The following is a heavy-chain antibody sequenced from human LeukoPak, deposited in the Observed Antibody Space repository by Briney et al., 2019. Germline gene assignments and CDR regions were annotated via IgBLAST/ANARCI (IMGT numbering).Heavy chain of an antibody. J-gene: IGHJ5*02. V-gene: IGHV4-59*01. CDR1: GGSISSYY. CDR2: IYYSGST. Sequence: SETLSLTCTVFGGSISSYYWSWIRQPPGKGLEWIGYIYYSGSTNYNPSLKSRVTISVDTSKNQFSLKLSSVTAVDTAVYYCARDLTMVRGVIYHWFDPWGQGTLVTVSS. D-gene: IGHD3-10*01. CDR3: ARDLTMVRGVIYHWFDP.